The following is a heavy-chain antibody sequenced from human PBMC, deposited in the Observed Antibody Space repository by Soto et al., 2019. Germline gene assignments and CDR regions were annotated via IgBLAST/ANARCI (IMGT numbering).Heavy chain of an antibody. D-gene: IGHD3-3*01. V-gene: IGHV1-18*01. CDR2: ISAYNGNT. Sequence: QVPLVQSGAEVKKPGASVKVSCKASGYTFTSYGISWVRQAPGQGLEWMGWISAYNGNTNYAQKLQGRVTMTTDTSTSTAYMELRSLRSDDTAVYYCARVQDSTIFGVDFDYWGQGTLVTVSS. CDR1: GYTFTSYG. J-gene: IGHJ4*02. CDR3: ARVQDSTIFGVDFDY.